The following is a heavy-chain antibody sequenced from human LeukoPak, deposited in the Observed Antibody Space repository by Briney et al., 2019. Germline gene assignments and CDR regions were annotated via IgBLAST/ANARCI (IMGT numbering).Heavy chain of an antibody. D-gene: IGHD1-7*01. J-gene: IGHJ4*02. CDR2: ISGSGGST. Sequence: QPGGSLRLSCAASGFTVSSNYMSWVRQAPGKGLEWVSAISGSGGSTYYADSVKGRFTISRDNSKNTLYLEMNSLRVEDTAVYYCGTSRTFDYWGQGTLVTVSS. CDR3: GTSRTFDY. V-gene: IGHV3-53*01. CDR1: GFTVSSNY.